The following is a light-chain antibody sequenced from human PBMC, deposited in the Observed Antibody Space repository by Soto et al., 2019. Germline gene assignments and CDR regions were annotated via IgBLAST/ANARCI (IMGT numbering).Light chain of an antibody. J-gene: IGKJ4*01. CDR2: DAS. CDR1: KDINKS. CDR3: QQFANPPT. V-gene: IGKV1-33*01. Sequence: DIQMTQSPTSLSASIGDRVTISCQASKDINKSLNWYQQKAGKAPKVLIYDASKLETGVPSRFSGTGAGTEFILTISTLQPEDVATYYCQQFANPPTFGGGTKVDIK.